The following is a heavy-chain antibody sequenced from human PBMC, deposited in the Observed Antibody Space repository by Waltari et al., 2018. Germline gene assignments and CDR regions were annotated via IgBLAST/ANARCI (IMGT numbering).Heavy chain of an antibody. CDR1: GGSISTYY. D-gene: IGHD6-13*01. CDR2: VYYTGTT. V-gene: IGHV4-59*01. CDR3: AGADSSTAYFYYYMDV. Sequence: QVELQESGPGLVKASETLSLTCTVSGGSISTYYWSWIRQPPGKGLEYIGYVYYTGTTNYNPSLKTRVTISLDTSKNQFSLKVNSVTAADTAVYYCAGADSSTAYFYYYMDVWGTGTTVTVSS. J-gene: IGHJ6*03.